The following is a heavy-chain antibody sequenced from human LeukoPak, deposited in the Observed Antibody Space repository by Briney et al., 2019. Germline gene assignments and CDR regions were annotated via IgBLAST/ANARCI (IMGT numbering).Heavy chain of an antibody. CDR3: AKDRGVGTETFDY. J-gene: IGHJ4*02. D-gene: IGHD2-21*02. Sequence: PGGSLRLSCAASGFTFSRHAMNWVRQVPGKGLEWLAVISYDGSNKYYADSVKGRFTISRDNSKNTLYLQMNSLRAEDTAVYYCAKDRGVGTETFDYWGQGTLVTVSS. CDR1: GFTFSRHA. V-gene: IGHV3-30*04. CDR2: ISYDGSNK.